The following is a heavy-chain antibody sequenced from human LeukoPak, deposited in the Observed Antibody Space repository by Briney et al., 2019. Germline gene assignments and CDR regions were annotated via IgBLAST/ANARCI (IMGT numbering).Heavy chain of an antibody. CDR2: IRDSGET. D-gene: IGHD4-17*01. CDR3: ARDRAVTQDWVEFDP. V-gene: IGHV3-66*03. Sequence: GGSLRLSCAGSGFSVSNYYMSWVRQAPGKGLEWVSLIRDSGETFYADSVKGRFTISRDDSKNTMYLQMNRLRVEDTAVYFCARDRAVTQDWVEFDPWGQGTLVTVSS. J-gene: IGHJ5*02. CDR1: GFSVSNYY.